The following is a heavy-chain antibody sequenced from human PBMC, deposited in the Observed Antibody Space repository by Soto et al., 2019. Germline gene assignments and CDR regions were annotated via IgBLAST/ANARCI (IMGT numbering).Heavy chain of an antibody. D-gene: IGHD2-21*01. J-gene: IGHJ2*01. CDR2: ISPYNGHT. CDR3: ARDWQNCGSSRCYSWYFDL. CDR1: GYTFSSYG. Sequence: QIQLVQSGVEVKKPGDSVKVSCEASGYTFSSYGISWVRQAPGQGLEWMGWISPYNGHTNYAQNLQGRVTMTTDTSTRTAYMELRSLRSDDTAVYYCARDWQNCGSSRCYSWYFDLWGRGTLVTVSS. V-gene: IGHV1-18*01.